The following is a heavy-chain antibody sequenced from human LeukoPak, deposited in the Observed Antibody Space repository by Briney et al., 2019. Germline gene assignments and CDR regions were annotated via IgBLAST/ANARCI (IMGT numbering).Heavy chain of an antibody. CDR2: IYYSGST. CDR1: GGSISSYY. J-gene: IGHJ5*02. D-gene: IGHD6-6*01. CDR3: ARVGGGAARPYWFDP. V-gene: IGHV4-59*12. Sequence: SETLSLTCTVSGGSISSYYWSWIRQPPGKGLEWIGYIYYSGSTNYKPSLKSRVTISVETSKNQFSLKLSSVTAADTAVYYCARVGGGAARPYWFDPWGQGTLVTVSS.